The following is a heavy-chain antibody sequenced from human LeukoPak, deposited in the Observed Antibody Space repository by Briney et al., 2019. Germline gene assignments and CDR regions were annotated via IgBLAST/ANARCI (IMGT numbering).Heavy chain of an antibody. CDR1: GFRLSSYW. J-gene: IGHJ4*02. CDR3: VRALGTGSY. V-gene: IGHV3-7*03. Sequence: GGSLRLSCAASGFRLSSYWMSWVRQAPGKGLEWVANIKQDGSEKYYVDSVKGRFTISRDNAKNSLYLQMNSLRVEDTAVYYCVRALGTGSYWGQGTLVTVSP. D-gene: IGHD1-1*01. CDR2: IKQDGSEK.